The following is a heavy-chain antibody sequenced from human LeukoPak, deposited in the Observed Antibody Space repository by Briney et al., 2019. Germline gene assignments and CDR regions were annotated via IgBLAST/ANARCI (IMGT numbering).Heavy chain of an antibody. CDR2: ISGSGDST. CDR3: ASGRTITVAGAFDY. D-gene: IGHD6-19*01. CDR1: GFTFSNDW. V-gene: IGHV3-23*01. Sequence: GGSLRLSCAASGFTFSNDWMHWVRQAPGKGLEWVSVISGSGDSTYYADSAKGRFTISRGNSKNTLYLQMNSLRAEDTAIYYCASGRTITVAGAFDYWGQGSLVTVSS. J-gene: IGHJ4*02.